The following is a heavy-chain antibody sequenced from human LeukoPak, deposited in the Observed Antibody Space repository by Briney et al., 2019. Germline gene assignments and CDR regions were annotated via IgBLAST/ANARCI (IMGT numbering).Heavy chain of an antibody. J-gene: IGHJ4*02. CDR2: IYYSGST. CDR1: GGSISSSSYY. CDR3: ARGGGQRFLEWLFFDY. V-gene: IGHV4-39*01. D-gene: IGHD3-3*01. Sequence: PSETLSLTCTVSGGSISSSSYYWGWIRQPPGKGLEWIGSIYYSGSTYYNPSLKSRVTISVDTSKNQFSLKLSSVTAADTAVYYCARGGGQRFLEWLFFDYWGQGTLVTVSS.